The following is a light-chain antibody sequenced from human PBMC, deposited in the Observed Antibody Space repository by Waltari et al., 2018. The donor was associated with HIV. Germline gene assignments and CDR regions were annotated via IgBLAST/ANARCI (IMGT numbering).Light chain of an antibody. J-gene: IGLJ2*01. V-gene: IGLV1-40*01. CDR3: QSYDSSLSGYVV. Sequence: QSVLTQPPSVSGAPGLRVTLSCTGSSTNIGARYDVHWYQHLPGTAPKRLIYRNNPRPSGVPDRFSVSRSGTSASLAITGLQAEDEADYYCQSYDSSLSGYVVFGGGTKLTVL. CDR2: RNN. CDR1: STNIGARYD.